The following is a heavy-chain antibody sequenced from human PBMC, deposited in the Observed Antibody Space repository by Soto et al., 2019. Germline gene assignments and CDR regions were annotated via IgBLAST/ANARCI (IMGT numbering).Heavy chain of an antibody. Sequence: QVQLVESGGGVVQPGRSLRLSCAASGFTFSSYGMHWVRQAPGKGLEWVAVIWYDGSNKYYADSVKGRFTISRDNSKNTLYLQMNSLRAEDTAVYYCARDITMRVVVTPGYWGQGTLVTVSS. CDR3: ARDITMRVVVTPGY. CDR2: IWYDGSNK. V-gene: IGHV3-33*01. J-gene: IGHJ4*02. D-gene: IGHD3-22*01. CDR1: GFTFSSYG.